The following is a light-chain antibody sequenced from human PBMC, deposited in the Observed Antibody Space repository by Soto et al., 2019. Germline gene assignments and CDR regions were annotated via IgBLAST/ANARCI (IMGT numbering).Light chain of an antibody. CDR1: QSISSW. V-gene: IGKV1-5*01. Sequence: DIQMTQSPSTLSASVGDRVTITCRASQSISSWLAWYQQKPGKAPKLLIYDASSLESGVPSRFSGSGSGTEFTLTISNLQSEDFAVYYCQQYNNWPRTFGQGTKVDIK. J-gene: IGKJ1*01. CDR3: QQYNNWPRT. CDR2: DAS.